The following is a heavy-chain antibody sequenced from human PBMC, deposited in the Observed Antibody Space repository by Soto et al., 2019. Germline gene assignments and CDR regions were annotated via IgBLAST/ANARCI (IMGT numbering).Heavy chain of an antibody. CDR2: VDPNGGGS. D-gene: IGHD4-17*01. CDR1: GYSFPGYK. CDR3: ATWVDYGDFEGFDF. J-gene: IGHJ4*02. Sequence: GPVEGSCKASGYSFPGYKFHWGGPGPGQGLEWMGWVDPNGGGSNSAQKFQGSVTMTWDTSITTAYLDLTRLTTNDTATYFCATWVDYGDFEGFDFWGQGTLVTVSS. V-gene: IGHV1-2*04.